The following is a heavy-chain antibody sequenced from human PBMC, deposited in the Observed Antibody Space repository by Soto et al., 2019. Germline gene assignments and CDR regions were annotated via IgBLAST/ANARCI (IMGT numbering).Heavy chain of an antibody. CDR2: ISINSGNT. Sequence: QVQLVQSGAEVKKPGASVKVSCKASGDTFASYGINWVRQAPGQGLEGMGWISINSGNTNYAQNFQGRVTMTTDTSTTTVFMELWSLRYDDKAVYYCERRIRIGQGFEYWGQGTLVTVSS. V-gene: IGHV1-18*01. CDR1: GDTFASYG. CDR3: ERRIRIGQGFEY. J-gene: IGHJ4*02.